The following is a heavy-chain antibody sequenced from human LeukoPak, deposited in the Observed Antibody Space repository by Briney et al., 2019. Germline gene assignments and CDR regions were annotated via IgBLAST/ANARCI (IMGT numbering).Heavy chain of an antibody. Sequence: ASVKVSCKASGYTFTGYYMHWVRQAPGQGLEWMGWISAYDGNTNYAQKLQGRVTMTTDTSTSTAYMELRSLRSDDTAVYYCARALDYGEADYWGQGTLVTVSS. D-gene: IGHD4-17*01. V-gene: IGHV1-18*04. J-gene: IGHJ4*02. CDR2: ISAYDGNT. CDR3: ARALDYGEADY. CDR1: GYTFTGYY.